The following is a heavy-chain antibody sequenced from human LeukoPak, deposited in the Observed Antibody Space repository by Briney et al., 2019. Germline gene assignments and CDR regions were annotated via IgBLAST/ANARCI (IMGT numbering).Heavy chain of an antibody. J-gene: IGHJ4*02. D-gene: IGHD6-6*01. Sequence: GGSLRLSCAASGFTFSSYGMHWVRQAPGKGLEWVAFIRYDGSNKYYADSVKGRFTISRDNSKNTLYLQMNSLRAEDTAVYYCAKPGAARPDGYYFDYWGQGTLVTVSS. V-gene: IGHV3-30*02. CDR1: GFTFSSYG. CDR3: AKPGAARPDGYYFDY. CDR2: IRYDGSNK.